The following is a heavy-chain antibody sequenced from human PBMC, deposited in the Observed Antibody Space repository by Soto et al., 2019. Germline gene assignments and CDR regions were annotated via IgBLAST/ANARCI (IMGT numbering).Heavy chain of an antibody. V-gene: IGHV3-23*01. CDR2: ISVTPGIT. CDR3: SKWSGYGDL. CDR1: GFTMSTYS. Sequence: EMQLLESGGGLVQPGGSLRLSCAASGFTMSTYSVTWVRQAPGKGLEWVSGISVTPGITFYADSVKGRFTISRDSSNNAVYLQMNSLRAEDPAMYFCSKWSGYGDLWGQGTLVTVSS. J-gene: IGHJ4*02. D-gene: IGHD5-12*01.